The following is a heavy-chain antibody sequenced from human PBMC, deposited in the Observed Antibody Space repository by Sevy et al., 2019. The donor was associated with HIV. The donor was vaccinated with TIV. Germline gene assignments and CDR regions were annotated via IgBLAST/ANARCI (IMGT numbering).Heavy chain of an antibody. V-gene: IGHV3-15*01. Sequence: GGSLRLSCAASGFTFSNACMSWVRQAPGKGLEWVGRIKSKTDGGPTDYAAHVKDRCTISSDDSKNTPYLQMNSLKTEDTAIYYCTADSRERGLSARLDYWGQGTLVTVSS. CDR2: IKSKTDGGPT. J-gene: IGHJ4*02. CDR3: TADSRERGLSARLDY. D-gene: IGHD1-1*01. CDR1: GFTFSNAC.